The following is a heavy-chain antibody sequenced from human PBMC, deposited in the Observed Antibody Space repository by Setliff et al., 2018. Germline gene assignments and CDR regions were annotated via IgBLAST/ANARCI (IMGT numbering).Heavy chain of an antibody. J-gene: IGHJ4*02. D-gene: IGHD3-22*01. CDR2: IYYSGST. V-gene: IGHV4-59*01. CDR1: GGSISSYY. Sequence: SETLSLTCTVSGGSISSYYWSWIRQPPGKGLEWIGYIYYSGSTNYNPSLKSRVTISVDTSKNQFSLKLSSVTAADTAVYYCARAPGDYDSSGYHSFDYWGQGTLVTVSS. CDR3: ARAPGDYDSSGYHSFDY.